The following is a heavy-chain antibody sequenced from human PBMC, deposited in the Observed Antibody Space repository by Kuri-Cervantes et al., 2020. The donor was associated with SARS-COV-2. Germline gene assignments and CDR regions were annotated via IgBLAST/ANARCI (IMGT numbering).Heavy chain of an antibody. CDR2: ISGSGSYI. J-gene: IGHJ6*03. CDR1: GFTFSSYA. CDR3: ARVAGEGPIYYYYMDV. V-gene: IGHV3-21*01. Sequence: GGSLRLSCAASGFTFSSYAMHWVRQAPGKALEWVSSISGSGSYIYYADSVKGRFTISKESGENSLYLHMNSLRGDDTAVYYCARVAGEGPIYYYYMDVWGKGTTVTVSS. D-gene: IGHD2-21*01.